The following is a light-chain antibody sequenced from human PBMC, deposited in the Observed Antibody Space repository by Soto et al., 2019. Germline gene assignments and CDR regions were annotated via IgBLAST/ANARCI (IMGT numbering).Light chain of an antibody. CDR1: QSVSSS. V-gene: IGKV3-15*01. J-gene: IGKJ1*01. CDR3: LQCNNWWT. Sequence: DMVMTQSPATLSVSPGERATLSCRASQSVSSSLAWYQQKPGRSPRLLIYGASTRAIGIPARFSGSGSGTEFTLTISSLQSEDFAVYYCLQCNNWWTFGQGTKVEIK. CDR2: GAS.